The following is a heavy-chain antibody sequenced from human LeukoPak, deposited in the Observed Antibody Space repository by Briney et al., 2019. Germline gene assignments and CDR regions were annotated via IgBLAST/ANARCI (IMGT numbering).Heavy chain of an antibody. D-gene: IGHD2-15*01. CDR3: ARGAGYCSGGSCPPYRPPSDY. Sequence: PSETLSLTCAVYGGSFSGYYWSWIRQPPGKGLEWIGEINHSGSTNYNPSLKSRVTISVDTSKNQFSLKLSSVTAADTAVYYCARGAGYCSGGSCPPYRPPSDYWGQGTLVTVSS. V-gene: IGHV4-34*01. CDR2: INHSGST. J-gene: IGHJ4*02. CDR1: GGSFSGYY.